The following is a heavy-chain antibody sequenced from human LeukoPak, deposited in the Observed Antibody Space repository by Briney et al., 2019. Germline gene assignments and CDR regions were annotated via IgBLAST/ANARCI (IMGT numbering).Heavy chain of an antibody. CDR1: GFTFSSYA. CDR2: ISHDGSNK. D-gene: IGHD3-3*02. Sequence: GGSLRLSCAASGFTFSSYAMHWVRQAPGKGLEWVAVISHDGSNKYFADSVKGRFTISRDNSKNTLYLQMNSLRAEDTALYYCAKVTWDSISGVDYWGQGTLVTVSS. V-gene: IGHV3-30*04. J-gene: IGHJ4*02. CDR3: AKVTWDSISGVDY.